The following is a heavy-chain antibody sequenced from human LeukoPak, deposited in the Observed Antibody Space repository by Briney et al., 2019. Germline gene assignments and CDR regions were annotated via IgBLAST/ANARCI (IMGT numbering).Heavy chain of an antibody. CDR2: ISAYNGNT. CDR1: GYTFTSYG. V-gene: IGHV1-18*01. Sequence: ASVKVSFKASGYTFTSYGISWVRQGAGEGVEGVGWISAYNGNTNYAQKLQGRVTMTTGTSTSTAYMELRSLRSDDTAVYYCARDDQNTYYYDSSGFLGLWGQGTLVTVSS. D-gene: IGHD3-22*01. CDR3: ARDDQNTYYYDSSGFLGL. J-gene: IGHJ4*02.